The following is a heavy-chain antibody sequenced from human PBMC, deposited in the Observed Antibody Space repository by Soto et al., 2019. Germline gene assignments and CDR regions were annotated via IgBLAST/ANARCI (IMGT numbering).Heavy chain of an antibody. D-gene: IGHD3-22*01. CDR1: GFSFSDYS. CDR3: ARGHNYDSTDAFDL. Sequence: EVQLVESGGGLVQPGASLRVSCAASGFSFSDYSMNWVRQAPGKGLEWVSFISASSTTIYYADSVKGRFTISRDSAKNSLYLQMNSLRDEDTAVYYCARGHNYDSTDAFDLWGQGTMVTVSS. J-gene: IGHJ3*01. V-gene: IGHV3-48*02. CDR2: ISASSTTI.